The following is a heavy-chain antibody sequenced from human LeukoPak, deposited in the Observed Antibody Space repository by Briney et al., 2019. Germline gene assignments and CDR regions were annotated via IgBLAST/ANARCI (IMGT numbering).Heavy chain of an antibody. CDR3: ARIAAAAQGYAFDI. CDR2: ISYDGVND. CDR1: QFSFSRKS. V-gene: IGHV3-30*07. D-gene: IGHD6-25*01. J-gene: IGHJ3*02. Sequence: GKSLRLSCAASQFSFSRKSMYWVRQTPGKGLEWVAVISYDGVNDFYSDSVKGRFTISRDNSKNTLFLQMNSLRDEETAVYYCARIAAAAQGYAFDIWGQGTMVTVSS.